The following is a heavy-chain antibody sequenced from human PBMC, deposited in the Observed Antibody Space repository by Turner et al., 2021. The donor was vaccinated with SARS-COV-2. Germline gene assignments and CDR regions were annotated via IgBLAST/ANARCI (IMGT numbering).Heavy chain of an antibody. CDR3: AREGGAGSVAY. Sequence: QVQLVESGGGVVKPGGSLRLSCAASGFTFSDYYMGWIRQAPGKGLGWVSYISSIGGTTYYADSVEGRFTVSRDNAENSLYLQMDSLRAEDTAVYYCAREGGAGSVAYWGQGALVTVSS. J-gene: IGHJ4*02. V-gene: IGHV3-11*01. CDR2: ISSIGGTT. D-gene: IGHD6-19*01. CDR1: GFTFSDYY.